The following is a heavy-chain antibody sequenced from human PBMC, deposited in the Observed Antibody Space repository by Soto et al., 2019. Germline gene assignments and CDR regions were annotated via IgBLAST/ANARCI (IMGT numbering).Heavy chain of an antibody. CDR1: GFTFIGHY. Sequence: QVQLVQSGAGVKKPGASVNLSCKASGFTFIGHYIHWVRQAPGQGLEWVGWINPNSGGGTVYAQKFQGRVTMTADTSTSIASMDLTSLRVDDTAVYYCAGSRTGALDYWGPGVLVTVSS. D-gene: IGHD7-27*01. CDR3: AGSRTGALDY. J-gene: IGHJ4*02. CDR2: INPNSGGGT. V-gene: IGHV1-2*02.